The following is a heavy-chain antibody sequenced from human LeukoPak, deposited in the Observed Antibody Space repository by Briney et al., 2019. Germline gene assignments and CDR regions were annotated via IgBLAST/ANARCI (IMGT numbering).Heavy chain of an antibody. Sequence: PGGSLRLSCAASGFTFSSYWMSWVRQAPGKGLEWVANIKQDGSEKYYVDSVKGRFTISRDNAKNSLYLQMNSLRAEDTAVYYCAREEHYDFWSGYYYCYGMDVWGQGTTVTVSS. D-gene: IGHD3-3*01. J-gene: IGHJ6*02. CDR3: AREEHYDFWSGYYYCYGMDV. CDR1: GFTFSSYW. CDR2: IKQDGSEK. V-gene: IGHV3-7*01.